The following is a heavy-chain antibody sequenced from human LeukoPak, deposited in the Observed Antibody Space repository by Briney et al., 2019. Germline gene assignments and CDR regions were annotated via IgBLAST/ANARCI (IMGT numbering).Heavy chain of an antibody. D-gene: IGHD6-13*01. Sequence: SETLSLTCTVSGGSISSSSYYWSWIRQPPGKGLEWIGYIYHSGSTYYNPSLKSRVTISVDRSKSQFSLKLSSVTAADTAVYYCARDQPQGIAALDYWGQGTLVTVSS. CDR2: IYHSGST. J-gene: IGHJ4*02. V-gene: IGHV4-30-2*01. CDR1: GGSISSSSYY. CDR3: ARDQPQGIAALDY.